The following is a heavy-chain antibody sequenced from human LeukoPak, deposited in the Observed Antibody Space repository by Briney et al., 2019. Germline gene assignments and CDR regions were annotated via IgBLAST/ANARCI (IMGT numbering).Heavy chain of an antibody. CDR1: GAYISSSY. D-gene: IGHD6-13*01. J-gene: IGHJ5*02. CDR3: TRDNSIRGWFDP. V-gene: IGHV4-59*01. CDR2: IYYTGTT. Sequence: SETLSLTCTVSGAYISSSYWNWIRQPPGKGLEWIGYIYYTGTTNYNPSLKSRVTISVDMSKNQFSLKLSSVTAADTAMYYCTRDNSIRGWFDPWGQGTLVTVSS.